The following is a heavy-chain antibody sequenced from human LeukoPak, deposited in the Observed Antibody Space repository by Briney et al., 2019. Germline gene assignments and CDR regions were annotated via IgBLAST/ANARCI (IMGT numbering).Heavy chain of an antibody. Sequence: SETLSLTCAVYGGSFSGYYWSWIRQPPGKGLEWIGEINHSGSTNYNPSLKSRVTISVDTSKNQFSLKLSSVTAADTAVYYCARGIVPPLNYMVRGASYRYYYGMDVWGQRTTVTVSS. CDR1: GGSFSGYY. V-gene: IGHV4-34*01. J-gene: IGHJ6*02. CDR2: INHSGST. D-gene: IGHD3-10*01. CDR3: ARGIVPPLNYMVRGASYRYYYGMDV.